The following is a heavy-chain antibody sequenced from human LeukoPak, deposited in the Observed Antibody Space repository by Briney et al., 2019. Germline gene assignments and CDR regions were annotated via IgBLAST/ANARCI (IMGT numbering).Heavy chain of an antibody. CDR2: IYNDGSTT. CDR1: GFMFSKSW. V-gene: IGHV3-74*01. Sequence: GGSLRLSCAASGFMFSKSWMHWVRQVPGKGLVWVARIYNDGSTTNYADSVKGRFTISRDNAANTLFLQMSSLRAEDTAVYYCARVKDDHGDPGPLDAWGQGDLVTVSS. D-gene: IGHD4-17*01. CDR3: ARVKDDHGDPGPLDA. J-gene: IGHJ5*02.